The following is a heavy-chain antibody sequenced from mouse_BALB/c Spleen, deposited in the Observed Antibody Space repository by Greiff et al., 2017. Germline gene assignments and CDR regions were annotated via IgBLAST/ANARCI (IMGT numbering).Heavy chain of an antibody. CDR3: ARDLAYYGSRNYFDY. J-gene: IGHJ2*01. V-gene: IGHV5-6-3*01. Sequence: EVQGVESGGGLVQPGGSLKLSCAASGFTFSSYGMSWVRQTPDKRLELVATINSNGGSTYYPDSVKGRFTISRDNAKNTLYLQMSSLKSEDTAMYYCARDLAYYGSRNYFDYWGQGTTLTVSS. D-gene: IGHD1-1*01. CDR2: INSNGGST. CDR1: GFTFSSYG.